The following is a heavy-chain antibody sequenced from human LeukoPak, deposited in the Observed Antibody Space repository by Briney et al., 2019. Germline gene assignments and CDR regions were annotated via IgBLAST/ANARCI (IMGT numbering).Heavy chain of an antibody. Sequence: GGSLRLSCAASGFTFSSYGMHWVRQAPGKGLEWVAVISYDGSNKYYADSVRGRFTISRDNSKNTLYLQMNSPRAEDTAVYYCASLGYWGQGTLVTVSS. CDR2: ISYDGSNK. J-gene: IGHJ4*02. CDR1: GFTFSSYG. D-gene: IGHD7-27*01. CDR3: ASLGY. V-gene: IGHV3-30*03.